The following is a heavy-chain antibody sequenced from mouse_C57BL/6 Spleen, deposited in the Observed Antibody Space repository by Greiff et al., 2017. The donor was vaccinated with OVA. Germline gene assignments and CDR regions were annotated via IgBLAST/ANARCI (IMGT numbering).Heavy chain of an antibody. J-gene: IGHJ2*01. CDR2: IDPTDRYT. D-gene: IGHD2-2*01. Sequence: QVPLQQPGAELVRPGPSVKLSCKASGYTFTSYWMHWVKQRPGQGLEWIGEIDPTDRYTNYNQKFQGKATLTVDKSSSTAYMQLSSLTSEDSAVYYCARSHPWLPLYVDYWGQGTTLTVSS. V-gene: IGHV1-59*01. CDR3: ARSHPWLPLYVDY. CDR1: GYTFTSYW.